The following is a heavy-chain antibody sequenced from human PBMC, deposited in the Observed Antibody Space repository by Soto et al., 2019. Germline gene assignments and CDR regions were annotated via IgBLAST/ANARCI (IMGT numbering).Heavy chain of an antibody. CDR1: GYTFTSYG. Sequence: GASVKVSCKASGYTFTSYGISWVRQAPGQGLEWMGWISAYNGNTNYAQKLQGRVTMTTDTSTSTAYMELRSLRSDDTAVYYCARVHWDFWSGYYYNCFDPWGQGTLVTVSS. V-gene: IGHV1-18*04. CDR2: ISAYNGNT. CDR3: ARVHWDFWSGYYYNCFDP. D-gene: IGHD3-3*01. J-gene: IGHJ5*02.